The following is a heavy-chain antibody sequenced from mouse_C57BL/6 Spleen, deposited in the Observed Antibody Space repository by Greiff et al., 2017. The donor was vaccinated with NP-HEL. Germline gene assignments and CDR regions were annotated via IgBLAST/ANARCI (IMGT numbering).Heavy chain of an antibody. CDR2: IHPNSGST. J-gene: IGHJ3*01. Sequence: QVQLQQPGAELVKPGASVKLSCKASGYTFTSYWMHWVKQRPGQGLEWIGMIHPNSGSTNYNEKFKSKATLTVDKSSSTAYMQLSSLTSEDSAVYYCARYDYDVGWFAYWGQGTLVTVSA. CDR1: GYTFTSYW. D-gene: IGHD2-4*01. CDR3: ARYDYDVGWFAY. V-gene: IGHV1-64*01.